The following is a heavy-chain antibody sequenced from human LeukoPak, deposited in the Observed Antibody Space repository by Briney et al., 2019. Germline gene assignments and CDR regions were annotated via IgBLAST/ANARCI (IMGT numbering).Heavy chain of an antibody. Sequence: HPGGSLRLSCAASGFTFSSYAMSWVRQAPGKGLEWVSAISGSGGSTYYADSVKGRFTISRDNSKNTLYLQMNSLRAEDTAVYYCAKDQAYGSGSYYDYWGQGTLVTVSS. J-gene: IGHJ4*02. CDR3: AKDQAYGSGSYYDY. V-gene: IGHV3-23*01. CDR1: GFTFSSYA. D-gene: IGHD3-10*01. CDR2: ISGSGGST.